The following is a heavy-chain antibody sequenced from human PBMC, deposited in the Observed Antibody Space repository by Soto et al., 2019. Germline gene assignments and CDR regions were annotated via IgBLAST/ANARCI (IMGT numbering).Heavy chain of an antibody. J-gene: IGHJ6*02. CDR3: AKDIKLGYYGMDV. V-gene: IGHV3-43D*04. CDR1: GFTFADYE. CDR2: ISWDGDST. Sequence: PGGSLRLSCAASGFTFADYEMHWVRQAPGKGLEWVSLISWDGDSTYYADSVKGRFTISRDNSKNSLYLQMNSLRAEDTALYYCAKDIKLGYYGMDVWGQETTVTVSS. D-gene: IGHD3-10*01.